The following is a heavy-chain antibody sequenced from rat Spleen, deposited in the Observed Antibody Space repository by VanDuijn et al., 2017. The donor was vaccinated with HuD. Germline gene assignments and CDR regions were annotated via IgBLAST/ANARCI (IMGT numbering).Heavy chain of an antibody. V-gene: IGHV5-25*01. J-gene: IGHJ3*01. CDR3: ARHRAYWFAY. CDR1: GFTFSDYY. CDR2: FSTGGGST. D-gene: IGHD4-1*01. Sequence: EVQLVESGGGLVQPGRSLKLSCAASGFTFSDYYMAWVRQAPTKGLDWVASFSTGGGSTYYRDSVKGRFTISRDNAKSTLYLQMNSLRSEDTATYYCARHRAYWFAYWGQGTLVTVSS.